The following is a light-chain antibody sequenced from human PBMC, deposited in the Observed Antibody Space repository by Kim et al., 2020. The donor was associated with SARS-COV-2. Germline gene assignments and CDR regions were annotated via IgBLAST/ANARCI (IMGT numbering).Light chain of an antibody. CDR3: QQRANWPTVT. Sequence: EIVLTQSPATLSLSPGERATLPCRASQSVGSYLAWYQQRPGQAPRLLIYDASNRATGIPARFSGSGSGTDFTLTINSLEPEDFAVYYCQQRANWPTVTFGGGTKVDIK. CDR1: QSVGSY. J-gene: IGKJ4*01. CDR2: DAS. V-gene: IGKV3-11*01.